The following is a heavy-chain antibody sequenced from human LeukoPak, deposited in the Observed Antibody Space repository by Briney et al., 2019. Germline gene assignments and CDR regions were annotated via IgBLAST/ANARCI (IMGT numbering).Heavy chain of an antibody. D-gene: IGHD3-10*01. CDR1: GGSISSSSYY. J-gene: IGHJ4*02. CDR3: AREPALLWFGELLLRNSYFDY. Sequence: PSETLSLTCTVSGGSISSSSYYWGWIRQPPGKGLEWIGSIYYSGSTYYNPSLKSRVTISVDTSKNQFSLKLSSVTAADTAVYYCAREPALLWFGELLLRNSYFDYWGQGTLVTVSS. V-gene: IGHV4-39*07. CDR2: IYYSGST.